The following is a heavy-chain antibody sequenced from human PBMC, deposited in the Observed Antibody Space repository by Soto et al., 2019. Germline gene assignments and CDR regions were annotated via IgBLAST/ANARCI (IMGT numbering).Heavy chain of an antibody. CDR1: GFAFISYG. D-gene: IGHD4-17*01. Sequence: WGSLRLSCAASGFAFISYGIHFVRHAPFKWLEWVAVISYDGSNKYYADSVKGRFTISRDNSKNTPYLQMNSLRAEDTAVYYCAKASDYGDYVPTRWFDPWGQGTLVTVSS. CDR3: AKASDYGDYVPTRWFDP. CDR2: ISYDGSNK. V-gene: IGHV3-30*18. J-gene: IGHJ5*02.